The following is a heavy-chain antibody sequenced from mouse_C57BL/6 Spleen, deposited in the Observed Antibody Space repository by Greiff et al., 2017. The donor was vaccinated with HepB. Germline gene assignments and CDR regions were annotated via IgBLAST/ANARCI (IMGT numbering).Heavy chain of an antibody. CDR3: ARWGDYDQSYAMDY. D-gene: IGHD2-4*01. CDR1: GYAFTNYL. CDR2: INPGSGGT. J-gene: IGHJ4*01. Sequence: QVQLQQSGAELVRPGTSVKVSCKASGYAFTNYLIEWVKQRPGQGLEWIGVINPGSGGTNYNEKFKGKATLTADTSSSTAYMQLSSLTSEDSAVYFCARWGDYDQSYAMDYWGQGTSVTVSS. V-gene: IGHV1-54*01.